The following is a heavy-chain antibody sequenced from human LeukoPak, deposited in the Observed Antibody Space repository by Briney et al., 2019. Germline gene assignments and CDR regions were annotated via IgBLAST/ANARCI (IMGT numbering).Heavy chain of an antibody. D-gene: IGHD6-19*01. V-gene: IGHV3-53*01. CDR1: GFTFSDYY. CDR3: AGDKTTGGWYEFDY. Sequence: GGSLRLSCAASGFTFSDYYMSWIRQGPGKGLECVSVISNDGDTYYADSVKGRFTISRDTSKNTVSLQMNSLRAEDTAVYYCAGDKTTGGWYEFDYWGQGTLVTVSS. J-gene: IGHJ4*02. CDR2: ISNDGDT.